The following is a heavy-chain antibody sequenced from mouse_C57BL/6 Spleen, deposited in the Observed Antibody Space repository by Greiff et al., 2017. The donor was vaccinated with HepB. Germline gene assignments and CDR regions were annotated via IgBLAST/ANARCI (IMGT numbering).Heavy chain of an antibody. CDR1: GFTFSSYA. CDR3: TRGAITTVVAPFDY. V-gene: IGHV5-9-1*02. CDR2: ISSGGDYI. J-gene: IGHJ2*01. Sequence: EVKVEESGEGLVKPGGSLKLSCAASGFTFSSYAMSWVRQTPEKRLEWVAYISSGGDYIYYADTVKGRFTISRDNARNTLYLQMSSLKSEDTAMYYCTRGAITTVVAPFDYWGQGTTLTVSS. D-gene: IGHD1-1*01.